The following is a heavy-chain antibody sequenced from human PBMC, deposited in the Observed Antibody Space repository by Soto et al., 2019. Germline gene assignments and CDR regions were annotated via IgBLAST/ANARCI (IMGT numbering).Heavy chain of an antibody. CDR3: EKEGYCSGGSCYYFDY. V-gene: IGHV3-33*06. Sequence: QVQLVESGGGVVQPGRSLRLSCAASGFTFSSYGMHWVRQAPGKGLEWVAVIWYDGSNKYYADSVKGRFTISRDNSKNTLYLQMTCLRAEDMAVYYCEKEGYCSGGSCYYFDYWGQGTLVTVSS. CDR1: GFTFSSYG. CDR2: IWYDGSNK. D-gene: IGHD2-15*01. J-gene: IGHJ4*02.